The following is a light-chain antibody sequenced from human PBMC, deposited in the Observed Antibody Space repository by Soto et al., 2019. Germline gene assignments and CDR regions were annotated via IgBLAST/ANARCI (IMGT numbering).Light chain of an antibody. CDR3: CSYAGSSTLFV. Sequence: QSVLTQPASVSGSPGQSITISCTGTSSDVGSYNLVSWYQQHPGKAPKLMIYEGSKRPSGVSNRFSGSKSGNTASLTISGLQAEDEADYYCCSYAGSSTLFVLGTGTKV. V-gene: IGLV2-23*01. CDR2: EGS. CDR1: SSDVGSYNL. J-gene: IGLJ1*01.